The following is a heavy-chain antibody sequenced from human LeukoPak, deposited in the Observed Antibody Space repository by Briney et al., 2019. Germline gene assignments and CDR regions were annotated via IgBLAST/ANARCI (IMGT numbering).Heavy chain of an antibody. D-gene: IGHD3-10*01. CDR3: ARRYLLWFGGIDP. Sequence: GASVKVSCKTSGYTFTNFGIGWVRQAPGQGLEWMGWINPNSGGTNYAQKFQGRVTMTRDTSISTAYMELSRLRSDDTAVYYCARRYLLWFGGIDPWGQGTLVTVSS. J-gene: IGHJ5*02. CDR1: GYTFTNFG. V-gene: IGHV1-2*02. CDR2: INPNSGGT.